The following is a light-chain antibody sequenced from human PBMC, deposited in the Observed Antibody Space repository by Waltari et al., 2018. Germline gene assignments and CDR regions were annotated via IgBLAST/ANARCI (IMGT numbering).Light chain of an antibody. J-gene: IGKJ3*01. CDR1: QGISRY. CDR2: GGS. Sequence: IQLTQSPLSLSASVGDRVTITCRASQGISRYFAWYQQKAGRAHKLLIYGGSTLPNGVPSRFSGSGCGTDFTLTISSLQPEDFATYYCLQVNSYPFTFGPGTTVDIK. CDR3: LQVNSYPFT. V-gene: IGKV1-9*01.